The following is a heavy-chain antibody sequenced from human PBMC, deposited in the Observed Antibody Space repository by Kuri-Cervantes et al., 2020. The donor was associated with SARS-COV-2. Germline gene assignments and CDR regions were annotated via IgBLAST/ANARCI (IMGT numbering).Heavy chain of an antibody. CDR3: ARDNPLYY. D-gene: IGHD3-16*01. V-gene: IGHV3-33*08. Sequence: GGSLRLSCAASGFTFSSYGMHWVRQDPGKGLEWVAVIWYDGSNKYYAAPVKGRFTIPRDNSKNTLYLQMNSLRAEDTAVYYCARDNPLYYWGQGTLVTVSS. J-gene: IGHJ4*02. CDR2: IWYDGSNK. CDR1: GFTFSSYG.